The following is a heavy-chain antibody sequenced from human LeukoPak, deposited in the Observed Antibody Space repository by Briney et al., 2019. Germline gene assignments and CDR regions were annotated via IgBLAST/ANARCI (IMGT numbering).Heavy chain of an antibody. V-gene: IGHV3-23*01. Sequence: PGGSLRLSCAASGFTFSSYAMSWVRQAPGKGLEWVLAISGSGGSTYYAGSVKGRFTISRDNSKNTLYLQMNSLRTEDTALYYCAKDLGIAVAGSFFPFDSWGQGTLVTVSS. J-gene: IGHJ4*02. CDR1: GFTFSSYA. CDR2: ISGSGGST. D-gene: IGHD6-19*01. CDR3: AKDLGIAVAGSFFPFDS.